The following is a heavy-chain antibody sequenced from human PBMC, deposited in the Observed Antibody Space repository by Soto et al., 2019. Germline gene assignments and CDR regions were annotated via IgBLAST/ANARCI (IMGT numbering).Heavy chain of an antibody. Sequence: GGSLRLSCAASGFIFANYGMHWVRQAPGKGLEWVALITYEGSNKYYADAVKGRFTISRDNAKNMVSLQMDSLRAEDTAVYYCAKARGANNWANYYGLDVWGQGTTVTISS. V-gene: IGHV3-30*18. J-gene: IGHJ6*02. CDR2: ITYEGSNK. CDR3: AKARGANNWANYYGLDV. D-gene: IGHD1-1*01. CDR1: GFIFANYG.